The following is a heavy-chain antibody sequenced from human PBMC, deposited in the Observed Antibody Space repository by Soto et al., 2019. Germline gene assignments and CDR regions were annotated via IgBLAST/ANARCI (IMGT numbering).Heavy chain of an antibody. J-gene: IGHJ3*02. V-gene: IGHV1-8*01. D-gene: IGHD4-17*01. CDR1: RYTFTSYD. Sequence: GASVKVSCKASRYTFTSYDINWVRQASGQGLEWMGWMNPNSGNTGYAQKFQGRVTMTRNTSISTAYMELSSLRSEDTAVYYCEREHDYGDLDDAFDIWGQGTMVTVSS. CDR3: EREHDYGDLDDAFDI. CDR2: MNPNSGNT.